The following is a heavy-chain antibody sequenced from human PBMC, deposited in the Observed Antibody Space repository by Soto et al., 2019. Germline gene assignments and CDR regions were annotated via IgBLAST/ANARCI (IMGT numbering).Heavy chain of an antibody. J-gene: IGHJ6*04. CDR3: AKDPTGSGYYGMDV. Sequence: GSLRLSCAASGFTFSSYGMHWVRQAPGKGLEWVAVISYDGSNKYYADSVKGRFTISRDNSKNTLYLQMNSLRAEDTAVYYCAKDPTGSGYYGMDVWGKGTTVTVS. D-gene: IGHD3-10*01. CDR2: ISYDGSNK. CDR1: GFTFSSYG. V-gene: IGHV3-30*18.